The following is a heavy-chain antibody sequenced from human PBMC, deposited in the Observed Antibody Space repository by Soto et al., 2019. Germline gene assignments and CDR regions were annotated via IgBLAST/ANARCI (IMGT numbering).Heavy chain of an antibody. CDR2: IIPIFGTA. CDR3: AREVPPYYYDTIGSGPVR. J-gene: IGHJ2*01. V-gene: IGHV1-69*13. CDR1: GGTFSSYA. Sequence: SVKASCKASGGTFSSYAISWVRQAPGQGLEWMGGIIPIFGTANYAQKFQGRVTITADESTSTAYMELSSLRSEDTAVYYCAREVPPYYYDTIGSGPVRRGR. D-gene: IGHD3-22*01.